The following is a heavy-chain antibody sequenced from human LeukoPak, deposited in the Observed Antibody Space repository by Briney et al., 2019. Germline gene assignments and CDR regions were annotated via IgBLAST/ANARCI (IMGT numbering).Heavy chain of an antibody. CDR3: TRPYSSGYY. CDR1: GFTFSGSA. Sequence: GGSLRLPCAASGFTFSGSAMHWVRQAPGKGLEWVGRIRSKANSYATAHAASVKGRFTISRDDSKNTAYLQMNSLKIEDTAVYYCTRPYSSGYYWGQGTLVTVSS. D-gene: IGHD6-19*01. J-gene: IGHJ4*02. V-gene: IGHV3-73*01. CDR2: IRSKANSYAT.